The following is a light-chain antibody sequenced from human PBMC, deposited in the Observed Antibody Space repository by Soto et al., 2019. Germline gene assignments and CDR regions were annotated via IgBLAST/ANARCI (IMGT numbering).Light chain of an antibody. V-gene: IGKV1-5*01. CDR1: QSISSW. J-gene: IGKJ1*01. CDR3: QQYNSYAET. CDR2: DAS. Sequence: DIQMTQSPSTLSASVGDRVTITCRASQSISSWWAWYQQKPGKAPKLLIYDASSLESGVPSRFSGSGSGTEFTLTISSRQPDDVATDYCQQYNSYAETFGQGTKVEIK.